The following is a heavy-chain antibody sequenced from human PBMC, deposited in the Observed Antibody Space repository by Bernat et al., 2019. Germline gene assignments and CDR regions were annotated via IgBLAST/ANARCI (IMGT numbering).Heavy chain of an antibody. J-gene: IGHJ5*02. CDR3: ARRGSSSPRNWFDP. CDR2: IYYSGRT. D-gene: IGHD6-6*01. Sequence: QQQLKESGPRLVKPSETLSLTCTVSGGSISSSAYYWDWIRQPPGKGLEWIGGIYYSGRTYYNPSLRSRVSISVDTSRNHFSVQLSSVTAADPAVYYCARRGSSSPRNWFDPWGQGTLVTVSS. V-gene: IGHV4-39*02. CDR1: GGSISSSAYY.